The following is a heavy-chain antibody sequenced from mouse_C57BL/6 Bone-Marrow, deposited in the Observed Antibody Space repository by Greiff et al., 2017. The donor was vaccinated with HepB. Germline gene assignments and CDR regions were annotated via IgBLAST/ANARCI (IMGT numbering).Heavy chain of an antibody. Sequence: QVQLQQSGAELARPGASVKLSCKASGYTFTSYGISWVKQRTGQGLEWIGEIYPRSGNTYYNEKFKGKATLTADKSSSTAYMELRSLTSEDSAVYFCARARYYDYDPVYAMDYWGQGTSVTVSS. D-gene: IGHD2-4*01. CDR3: ARARYYDYDPVYAMDY. J-gene: IGHJ4*01. CDR1: GYTFTSYG. CDR2: IYPRSGNT. V-gene: IGHV1-81*01.